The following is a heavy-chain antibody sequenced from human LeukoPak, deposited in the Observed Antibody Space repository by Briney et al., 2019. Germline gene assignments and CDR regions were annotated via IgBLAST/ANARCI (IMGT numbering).Heavy chain of an antibody. CDR3: ARGWPYYFDY. V-gene: IGHV7-4-1*02. Sequence: ASERVSCKASGYTYTSYAMNWVRQATGQGLEWMGWINTNTGNPTYAQGFTGRFVFSLDTSVSTAYLQISSLKAEDTAVYYCARGWPYYFDYWGQGTLVTVSS. CDR2: INTNTGNP. J-gene: IGHJ4*02. CDR1: GYTYTSYA. D-gene: IGHD5-24*01.